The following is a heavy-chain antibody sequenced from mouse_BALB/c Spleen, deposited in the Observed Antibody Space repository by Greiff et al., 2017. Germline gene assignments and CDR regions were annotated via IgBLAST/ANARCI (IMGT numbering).Heavy chain of an antibody. CDR1: GYAFSSYW. V-gene: IGHV1-80*01. D-gene: IGHD1-1*01. J-gene: IGHJ1*01. CDR2: IYPGDGDT. CDR3: AMAPYYYGSSYGYFDV. Sequence: QVQLKESGAELVRPGSSVKISCKASGYAFSSYWMNWVKQRPGQGLEWIGQIYPGDGDTNYNGKFKGKATLTADKSSSTAYMQLSSLTSEDSAVYFCAMAPYYYGSSYGYFDVWGAGTTVTVSS.